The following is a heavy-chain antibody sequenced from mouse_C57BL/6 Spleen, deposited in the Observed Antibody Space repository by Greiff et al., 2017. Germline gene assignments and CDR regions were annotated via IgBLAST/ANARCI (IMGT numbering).Heavy chain of an antibody. CDR2: IDPSDSYT. V-gene: IGHV1-69*01. CDR3: ARGATTDAMDY. CDR1: GYTFTSYW. J-gene: IGHJ4*01. D-gene: IGHD1-1*01. Sequence: QVQLQQPGAELVMPGASVTLSCKASGYTFTSYWMHWVKQRPGQGLEWIGEIDPSDSYTNYNQKIKGKSTLTVDTSSSTAYMRLSSLTSEDSAVYSCARGATTDAMDYWGQGTSVTVSS.